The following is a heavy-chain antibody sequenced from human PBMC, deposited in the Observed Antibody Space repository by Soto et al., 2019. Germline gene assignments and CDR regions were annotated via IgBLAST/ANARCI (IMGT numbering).Heavy chain of an antibody. CDR1: SYPTSTHN. Sequence: SETLSLTCTVSSYPTSTHNWGWIRQTPGKGLEWIGYIYETGSTSYNPSLNSRVTISLDRSTKQLSLKLSSATAADTAMYHCVRQGIGPLHGLVDVWGRGTTVTVSS. CDR3: VRQGIGPLHGLVDV. D-gene: IGHD3-10*01. V-gene: IGHV4-59*08. J-gene: IGHJ6*02. CDR2: IYETGST.